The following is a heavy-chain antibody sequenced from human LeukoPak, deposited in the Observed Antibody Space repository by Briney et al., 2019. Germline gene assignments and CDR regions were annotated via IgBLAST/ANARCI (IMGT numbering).Heavy chain of an antibody. CDR2: ISSSSSTI. CDR3: ARDKGRAPLRT. V-gene: IGHV3-48*04. J-gene: IGHJ5*02. Sequence: PGGSLRLSCAASGFTFSSYSMNWVRQAPGKGLEWVSCISSSSSTIYYADSVKGRFTISRDNAKNSLYLQMNSLRAEDTAVYYCARDKGRAPLRTWGQGTLVTVSS. D-gene: IGHD4-17*01. CDR1: GFTFSSYS.